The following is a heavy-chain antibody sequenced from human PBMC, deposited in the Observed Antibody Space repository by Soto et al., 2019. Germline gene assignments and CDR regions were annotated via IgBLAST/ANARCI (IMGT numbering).Heavy chain of an antibody. D-gene: IGHD3-3*01. J-gene: IGHJ5*02. CDR2: IKHSGST. CDR1: GGSFSGYY. V-gene: IGHV4-34*01. Sequence: QVQLQQWGAGLLKPSETLSLTCAVYGGSFSGYYWSWIRQPPGKGLEWIGEIKHSGSTNYNPSLQSRFTESVDTSKNTFTLQLSSVTAADTAVYYCARPRFREANTWGRNWFDPWGQGTMVTVSS. CDR3: ARPRFREANTWGRNWFDP.